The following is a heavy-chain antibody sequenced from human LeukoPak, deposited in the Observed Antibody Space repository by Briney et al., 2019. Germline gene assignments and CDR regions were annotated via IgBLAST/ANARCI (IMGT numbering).Heavy chain of an antibody. D-gene: IGHD3-10*01. CDR2: IYYTGST. Sequence: SETLSLTCTVSGGSITSSAYYWGWIRQPPGKGLEWIGTIYYTGSTYYNPSLKSRVTISVDTSKNQFSLKLSSVTATDTAVYYCARWFGKTLAGVYWGEGTLVTVSP. V-gene: IGHV4-39*01. CDR1: GGSITSSAYY. CDR3: ARWFGKTLAGVY. J-gene: IGHJ4*02.